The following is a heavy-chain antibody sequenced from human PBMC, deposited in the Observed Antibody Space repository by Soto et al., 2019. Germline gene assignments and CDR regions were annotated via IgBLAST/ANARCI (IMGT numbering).Heavy chain of an antibody. CDR1: GGSISSSSYY. CDR3: ARLHCSSTSCYGSWFDP. D-gene: IGHD2-2*01. CDR2: IYYSGST. Sequence: QLQLQESGPGLVKPSETLSLTCTVSGGSISSSSYYWGWIRQPPGKGLEWIGSIYYSGSTYYNPSLKSRVTISVDTSKNQFSLKLSSVTATDTAVYYCARLHCSSTSCYGSWFDPWGQGTLVTVSS. V-gene: IGHV4-39*01. J-gene: IGHJ5*02.